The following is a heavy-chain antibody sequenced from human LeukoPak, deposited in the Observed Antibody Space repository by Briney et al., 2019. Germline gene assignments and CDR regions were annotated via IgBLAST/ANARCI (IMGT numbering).Heavy chain of an antibody. CDR1: GYTFTSYG. J-gene: IGHJ4*02. CDR3: ARDRRYFDWLPLDY. Sequence: SVKVSCKASGYTFTSYGISWVRQAPGQGLEWMGRIIPIFGTANYAQKFQGRVTITTDESTSTAYMELSSLRSEDTAVYYCARDRRYFDWLPLDYWGQGTLVTVSS. D-gene: IGHD3-9*01. V-gene: IGHV1-69*05. CDR2: IIPIFGTA.